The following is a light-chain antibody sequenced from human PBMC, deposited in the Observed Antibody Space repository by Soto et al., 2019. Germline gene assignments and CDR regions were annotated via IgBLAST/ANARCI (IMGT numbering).Light chain of an antibody. J-gene: IGKJ1*01. CDR3: QQYKDYPWT. CDR1: QRVDRY. Sequence: DIQMTQSPSTLSASVGDRVAITCRASQRVDRYLAWYQQKPGKAPNLLIYAASSLETGVPSRFSGSGSGTEFTLTISSLQPEDFTTFYCQQYKDYPWTFGQGTKVDIK. CDR2: AAS. V-gene: IGKV1-5*01.